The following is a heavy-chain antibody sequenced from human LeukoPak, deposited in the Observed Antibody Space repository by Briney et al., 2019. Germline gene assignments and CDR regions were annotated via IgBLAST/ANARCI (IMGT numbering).Heavy chain of an antibody. J-gene: IGHJ4*02. Sequence: GGSLRLSCAASGFTFSSHSMNWVRQAPGKGLEWVSSISSSSSYIYYADSVKGRFTISRDNAKNSLYLQMNSLRAEDTAVYYCARERYYDSSGYYGWGQGTLVTVSS. CDR2: ISSSSSYI. CDR1: GFTFSSHS. V-gene: IGHV3-21*01. D-gene: IGHD3-22*01. CDR3: ARERYYDSSGYYG.